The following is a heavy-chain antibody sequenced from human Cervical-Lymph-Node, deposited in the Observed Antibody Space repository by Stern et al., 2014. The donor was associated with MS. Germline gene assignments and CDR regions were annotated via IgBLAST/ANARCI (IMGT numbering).Heavy chain of an antibody. Sequence: EVQLVESGGGLVKPGGSLRLSCAASGFTFSNAWMSWVRQAPGKGLEWVGRIKSKSAAGTTDYTAHVKGRFTISRDDSENTLYLLMNSLKTEDTAVYYCTTIVGGSLGYWGQGTLVTVSS. CDR1: GFTFSNAW. D-gene: IGHD1-26*01. CDR3: TTIVGGSLGY. J-gene: IGHJ4*02. V-gene: IGHV3-15*01. CDR2: IKSKSAAGTT.